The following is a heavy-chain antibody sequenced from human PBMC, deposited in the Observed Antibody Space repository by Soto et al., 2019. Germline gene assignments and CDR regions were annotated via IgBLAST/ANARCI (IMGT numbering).Heavy chain of an antibody. CDR1: GFTFSNAW. V-gene: IGHV3-15*01. D-gene: IGHD5-18*01. CDR2: IKSKTDGGTT. CDR3: TTFMDTAMVHFDY. J-gene: IGHJ4*02. Sequence: EVQLVESGGGLVQPGGSLRLSCAASGFTFSNAWMSWVRQAPGKGLEWVGRIKSKTDGGTTDYAAPVKGRFTISRDDSKNTLYLQMNSLKTEDTAVYYCTTFMDTAMVHFDYWGQGTLVTVSS.